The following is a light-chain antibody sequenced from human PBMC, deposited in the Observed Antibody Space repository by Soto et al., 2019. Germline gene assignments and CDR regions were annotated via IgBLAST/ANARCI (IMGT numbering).Light chain of an antibody. CDR2: AAS. V-gene: IGKV3-15*01. CDR1: QGLGTN. Sequence: TVMTQSPAPLSVSPGERATLSCRASQGLGTNLAWYKQRPGQAPRLLIYAASTRATGVPARFSGSGSDTEVTLTITSRQSDDFVVYYCQQYNHWPLSFGVGTKVEIK. CDR3: QQYNHWPLS. J-gene: IGKJ4*01.